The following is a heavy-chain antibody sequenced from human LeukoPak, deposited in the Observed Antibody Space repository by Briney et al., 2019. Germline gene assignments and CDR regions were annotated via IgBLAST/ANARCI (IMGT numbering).Heavy chain of an antibody. Sequence: GGSLRLSCAASGFTFSSYAMSWVRQAPGKGLEWVSAISGSGGSTYYADSVKGRFTISRDNSKNTLYLQMNSLRAEDTAVYYCTKAGLWFGEFRRFDYWGQGTLVTVSS. J-gene: IGHJ4*02. V-gene: IGHV3-23*01. CDR2: ISGSGGST. CDR3: TKAGLWFGEFRRFDY. CDR1: GFTFSSYA. D-gene: IGHD3-10*01.